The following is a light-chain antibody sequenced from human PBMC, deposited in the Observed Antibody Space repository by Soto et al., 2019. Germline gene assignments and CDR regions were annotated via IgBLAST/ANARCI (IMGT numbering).Light chain of an antibody. CDR2: YAS. Sequence: DIQMTQSPSTLSTSVGDGVTITCRASQSISSWLAWYQQKPGKAPKLLIYYASSLESGGPSRFSGRASATEFIVTSSILQPDNLATYCCHQYNSYPRTFGQGTKEDIK. V-gene: IGKV1-5*01. CDR3: HQYNSYPRT. CDR1: QSISSW. J-gene: IGKJ1*01.